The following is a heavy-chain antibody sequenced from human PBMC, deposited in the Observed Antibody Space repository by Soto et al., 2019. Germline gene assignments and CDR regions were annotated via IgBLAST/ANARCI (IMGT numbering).Heavy chain of an antibody. Sequence: VQLVESGGGLVQPGGSLRLSCAASGFTFSSYWMHWVRQAPGKGLVWVSRSNSDGSRTSHADSVKGRFTISRDNAKNTLYLQMNSLRAEDTAVYYCVRDLYYYGSGSSHPFDYWGQGTLVTVSS. CDR3: VRDLYYYGSGSSHPFDY. V-gene: IGHV3-74*01. J-gene: IGHJ4*02. D-gene: IGHD3-10*01. CDR2: SNSDGSRT. CDR1: GFTFSSYW.